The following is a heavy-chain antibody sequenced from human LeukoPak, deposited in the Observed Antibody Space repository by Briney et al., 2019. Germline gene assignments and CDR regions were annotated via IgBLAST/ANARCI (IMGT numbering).Heavy chain of an antibody. Sequence: GGSLGLPCAVSGFTINRYWRTGVRQAQGKGWEGGANLNVDGSEKYHVDAVKGRFTISRANAKDSLYLQMNGLRAEDTAIYYCARAQWTAFDYYYYMDVWGKGTTVTVSS. D-gene: IGHD3/OR15-3a*01. J-gene: IGHJ6*03. CDR3: ARAQWTAFDYYYYMDV. V-gene: IGHV3-7*01. CDR2: LNVDGSEK. CDR1: GFTINRYW.